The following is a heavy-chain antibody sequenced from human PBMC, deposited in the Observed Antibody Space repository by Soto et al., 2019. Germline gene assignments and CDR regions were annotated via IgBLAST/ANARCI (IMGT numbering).Heavy chain of an antibody. CDR2: IRSRSNGYAT. V-gene: IGHV3-73*01. CDR3: APSRPGFDY. J-gene: IGHJ4*02. D-gene: IGHD2-2*01. Sequence: PGGSLRLSCAASGFTLSGSVIYWVRQPSGKGLEWVGRIRSRSNGYATAYAASVRGRFTISRDDSKNTAYLQMNSLKTEDTAVYYCAPSRPGFDYWGQGTLVTVSS. CDR1: GFTLSGSV.